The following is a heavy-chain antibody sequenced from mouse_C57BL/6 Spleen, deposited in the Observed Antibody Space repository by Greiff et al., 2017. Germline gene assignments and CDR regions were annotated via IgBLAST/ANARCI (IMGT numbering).Heavy chain of an antibody. Sequence: LVEPGASVKISCKASGYSFTDYNMNWVKQSNGKSLEWIGVINPNYGTTSYNQKFKGKATLTVDQSSSTAYMQLNSLTSEDSAVYYCARSLYYGSSFYAMDYWGQGTSVTVSS. CDR3: ARSLYYGSSFYAMDY. D-gene: IGHD1-1*01. V-gene: IGHV1-39*01. J-gene: IGHJ4*01. CDR2: INPNYGTT. CDR1: GYSFTDYN.